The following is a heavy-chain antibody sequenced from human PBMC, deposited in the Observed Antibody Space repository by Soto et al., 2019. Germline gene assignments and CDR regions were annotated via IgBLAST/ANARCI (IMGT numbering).Heavy chain of an antibody. J-gene: IGHJ4*02. D-gene: IGHD6-19*01. CDR1: GFSLSTSGVG. CDR2: IYWDDDK. V-gene: IGHV2-5*02. CDR3: AQNAVAGPFDY. Sequence: QITLKESGPTLVKPTQTLTLTCTFSGFSLSTSGVGVGWIHQPPGKALEWLALIYWDDDKRYSPSLKSRLTISQDTSKNQVVLTMTNMDPVDTATYYCAQNAVAGPFDYWGQGTLVTVSS.